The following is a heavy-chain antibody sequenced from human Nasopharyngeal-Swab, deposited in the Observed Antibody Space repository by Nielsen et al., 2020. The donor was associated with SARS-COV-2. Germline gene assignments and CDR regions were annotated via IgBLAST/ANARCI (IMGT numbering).Heavy chain of an antibody. CDR3: AKDRNSAYYYYYMDV. Sequence: WIRKPPGKGLEWVSSVSGRDSTYYADSVKGRFTISRDISKNTLYLQMNSLRAEDTAVYYCAKDRNSAYYYYYMDVWGKGTTVTVSS. CDR2: VSGRDST. J-gene: IGHJ6*03. V-gene: IGHV3-23*01. D-gene: IGHD1-26*01.